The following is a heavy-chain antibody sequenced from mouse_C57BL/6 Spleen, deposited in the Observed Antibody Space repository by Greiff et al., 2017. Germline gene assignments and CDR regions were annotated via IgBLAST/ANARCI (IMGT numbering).Heavy chain of an antibody. CDR1: GFSLSSYG. J-gene: IGHJ4*01. Sequence: VQLVVSGPGLVAPSQSLSITCPVSGFSLSSYGVSWVRQPPGTGLEWLGVIWGDGSTHYHSPLLYRLSISKDNSKSQGFLKLNSLLTDDTATYYWSKSTTVVDYYARDYWGQGTSVTVTS. V-gene: IGHV2-3*01. CDR2: IWGDGST. CDR3: SKSTTVVDYYARDY. D-gene: IGHD1-1*01.